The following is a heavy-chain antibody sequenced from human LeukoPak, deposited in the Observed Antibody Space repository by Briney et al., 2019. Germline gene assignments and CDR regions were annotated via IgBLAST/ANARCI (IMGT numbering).Heavy chain of an antibody. J-gene: IGHJ5*02. D-gene: IGHD1-26*01. CDR3: ARGVGAPTVFDP. CDR2: MNPNSGNT. Sequence: ASVKVSCKASGYTFTTYDINWVRQAIRQGLEWMGWMNPNSGNTGYAQKFQGRVTMTRNTSISTAYMELSSLRSEDTAVYYCARGVGAPTVFDPWGQGSLVTVSS. CDR1: GYTFTTYD. V-gene: IGHV1-8*01.